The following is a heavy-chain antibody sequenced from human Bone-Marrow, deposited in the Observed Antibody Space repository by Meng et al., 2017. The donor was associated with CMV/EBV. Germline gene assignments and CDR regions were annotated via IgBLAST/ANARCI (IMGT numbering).Heavy chain of an antibody. V-gene: IGHV3-66*02. J-gene: IGHJ6*02. CDR1: GFTFSSYA. CDR2: IYSGGST. CDR3: ARDRIAAAPTGYYYYGMDV. D-gene: IGHD6-13*01. Sequence: GESLKISCAASGFTFSSYAMHWVRQAPGKGLEWVSVIYSGGSTYYADSVKGRFTISRDNSKNTLYLQMNSLRAEDTAVYYCARDRIAAAPTGYYYYGMDVWGQGTTVTVSS.